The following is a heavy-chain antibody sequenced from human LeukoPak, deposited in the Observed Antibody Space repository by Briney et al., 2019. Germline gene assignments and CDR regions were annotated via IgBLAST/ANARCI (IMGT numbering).Heavy chain of an antibody. D-gene: IGHD2/OR15-2a*01. V-gene: IGHV1-58*02. J-gene: IGHJ5*02. CDR1: GFTFSTSV. CDR2: IVVGTGST. Sequence: SVKVSCKASGFTFSTSVMHWVRLTRGPRREWIGWIVVGTGSTSYAQNFQGRVTLTRDMSTNTASMEVSSLTSEDTATYYCAAELKIGDIYFDPWGQGTLVTVSS. CDR3: AAELKIGDIYFDP.